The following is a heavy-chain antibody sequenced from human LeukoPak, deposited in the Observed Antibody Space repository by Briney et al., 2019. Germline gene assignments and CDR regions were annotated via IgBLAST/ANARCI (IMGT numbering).Heavy chain of an antibody. D-gene: IGHD5-12*01. CDR2: ITTDGSST. CDR1: GFSFSSYW. J-gene: IGHJ4*02. V-gene: IGHV3-74*01. Sequence: GGSLRLSCAASGFSFSSYWMHWVRQAPGKGLEWVSRITTDGSSTSYADSVKGRFTISRDNAKNTLYLQMNSLRAEDTAVYYCARVVSGGYVGSIAPLDYWGQGTLVTVSS. CDR3: ARVVSGGYVGSIAPLDY.